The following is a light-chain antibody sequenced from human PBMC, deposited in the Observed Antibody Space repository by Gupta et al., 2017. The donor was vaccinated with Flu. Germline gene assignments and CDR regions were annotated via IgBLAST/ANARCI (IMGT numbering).Light chain of an antibody. V-gene: IGKV3-20*01. J-gene: IGKJ2*01. Sequence: EIVLTQSPGTLSLSLGERATLSCRASQSVSSSYLAWYQQKPGQASRLLIYGASSRATGIPDRFSGSGSGTDFTLTISRLEPEDFAVYYCQQYGSSPPYTFGQGTKLEIK. CDR2: GAS. CDR3: QQYGSSPPYT. CDR1: QSVSSSY.